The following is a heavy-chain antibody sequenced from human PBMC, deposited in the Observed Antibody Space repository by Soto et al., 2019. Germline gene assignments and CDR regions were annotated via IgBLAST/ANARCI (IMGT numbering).Heavy chain of an antibody. CDR3: ARGGYSSSFRFDY. V-gene: IGHV1-69*01. CDR2: IFPFIGST. Sequence: QVQLLQSGAGVKKPGSSVRVSCKTSGDTFNTYEINWVRHAPGQGLEWMGGIFPFIGSTSYAQKFQGRLTITADASTSTAYMDLSSLTSEDTAVYYCARGGYSSSFRFDYWGQGTLVTVSS. D-gene: IGHD5-18*01. J-gene: IGHJ4*02. CDR1: GDTFNTYE.